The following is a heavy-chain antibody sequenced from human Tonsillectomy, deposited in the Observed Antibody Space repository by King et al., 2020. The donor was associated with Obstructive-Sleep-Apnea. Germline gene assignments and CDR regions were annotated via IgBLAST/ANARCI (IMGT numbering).Heavy chain of an antibody. CDR2: LSYDGSNK. CDR1: GFTFSSYP. V-gene: IGHV3-30-3*02. CDR3: AKNAIAESGQEWGTFDY. D-gene: IGHD3-16*01. J-gene: IGHJ4*01. Sequence: VQLVESGGGVVQPGRSLRLSCAASGFTFSSYPMHWVRQAPGKGLEWVAVLSYDGSNKYYADSVKGRFTISRDNNKNTLFLQLNRLRAEDTAVYYCAKNAIAESGQEWGTFDYWGHGPLVTFPS.